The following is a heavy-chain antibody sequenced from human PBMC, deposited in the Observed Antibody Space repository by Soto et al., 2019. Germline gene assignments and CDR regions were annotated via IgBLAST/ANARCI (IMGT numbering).Heavy chain of an antibody. J-gene: IGHJ4*02. Sequence: QVRLVQSGAEVKKTGSSVKVSCEASGTTFSNFAIGWVRQAPGQGLEWMGGIILPFGTPNYAQKFQGRVTISADESMTTAYMELRGLRSEDTAVYYCVRGPDYEGYFDYWGQGTRVTVSS. D-gene: IGHD3-22*01. CDR2: IILPFGTP. CDR3: VRGPDYEGYFDY. CDR1: GTTFSNFA. V-gene: IGHV1-69*12.